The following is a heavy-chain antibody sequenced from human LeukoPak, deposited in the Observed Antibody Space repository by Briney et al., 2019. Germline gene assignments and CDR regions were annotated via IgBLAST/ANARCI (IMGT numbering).Heavy chain of an antibody. CDR1: GYTFTSYD. CDR2: MNPNSGNT. CDR3: AREGTYYDFWSGYFQHWFDR. Sequence: ASVKVSCKASGYTFTSYDINWVRQATGQGLEWMGWMNPNSGNTGYAQKFQGRVTMTRNTSISTAYMELSSLRSEDTAVYYCAREGTYYDFWSGYFQHWFDRWGQGTLVTVSS. V-gene: IGHV1-8*01. D-gene: IGHD3-3*01. J-gene: IGHJ5*02.